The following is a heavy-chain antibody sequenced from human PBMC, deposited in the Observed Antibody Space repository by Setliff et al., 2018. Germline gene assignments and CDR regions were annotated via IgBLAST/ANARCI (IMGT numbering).Heavy chain of an antibody. Sequence: GGSLRLSCAASGFTLSSYGMHWVRQAPGKGLEWVAVISYDGSSKYYADSVKGRFTISRDNSKNTLYLQMNSLRAEDTAVYYCAKDRAFCSSTSCYQYYYGMDVWGQGTTVTVSS. D-gene: IGHD2-2*01. CDR1: GFTLSSYG. CDR2: ISYDGSSK. J-gene: IGHJ6*02. CDR3: AKDRAFCSSTSCYQYYYGMDV. V-gene: IGHV3-30*18.